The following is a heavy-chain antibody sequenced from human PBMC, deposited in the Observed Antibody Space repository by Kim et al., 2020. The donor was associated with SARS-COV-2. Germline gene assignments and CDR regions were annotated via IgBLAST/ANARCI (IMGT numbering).Heavy chain of an antibody. CDR1: GFTFSSYG. D-gene: IGHD3-22*01. CDR3: AKDRGDSSGYYLYYFYY. Sequence: GGSLRLSCAASGFTFSSYGMHWVRQAPGKGLEWVAVISYDGSNKYYADSVKGRFTISRDNSKNTLYLQMNSLRAEDTAVYYCAKDRGDSSGYYLYYFYY. V-gene: IGHV3-30*18. J-gene: IGHJ4*01. CDR2: ISYDGSNK.